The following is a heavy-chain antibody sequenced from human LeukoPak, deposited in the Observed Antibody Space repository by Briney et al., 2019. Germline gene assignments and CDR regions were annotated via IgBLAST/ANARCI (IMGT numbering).Heavy chain of an antibody. CDR3: ARERWGIVVVPAAMGRWFDP. J-gene: IGHJ5*02. Sequence: ASVKVSCKVSGYTLTELSMHWVRQAPGKGLEWMGGFDPEDGETIYAQKFQGRVTMTEDTSTDTAYMELSRLRSDDTAVYYCARERWGIVVVPAAMGRWFDPWGQGTLVTVSS. CDR1: GYTLTELS. D-gene: IGHD2-2*01. CDR2: FDPEDGET. V-gene: IGHV1-24*01.